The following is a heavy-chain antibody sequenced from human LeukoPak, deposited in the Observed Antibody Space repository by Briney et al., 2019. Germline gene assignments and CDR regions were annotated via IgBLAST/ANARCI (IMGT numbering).Heavy chain of an antibody. J-gene: IGHJ4*02. V-gene: IGHV4-30-2*01. CDR1: GGSISSGGYY. Sequence: PSETLSLTCTVAGGSISSGGYYWSCIRQPPGKGLEWIGYIYHSGSTYYNPSLKSRVTISVDRSKNQFSLKLSSVTAADTAVYYCASNRNFGERGDYWGQGTLVTVSS. CDR3: ASNRNFGERGDY. CDR2: IYHSGST. D-gene: IGHD3-10*01.